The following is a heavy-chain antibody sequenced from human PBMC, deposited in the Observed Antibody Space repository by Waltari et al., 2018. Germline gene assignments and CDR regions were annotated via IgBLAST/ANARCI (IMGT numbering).Heavy chain of an antibody. Sequence: QVQLQQWGAGLLKPSETLSLTCAVYGGSFSGYYWSWIRQPPGKGLEWIGEINHSGSTNYNPSLKSRVTISVDTSKNQFSLKLSSVTAADTAVYYCARHTYITIFGMVTPDAFDIWGQGTMVTVSS. V-gene: IGHV4-34*01. CDR3: ARHTYITIFGMVTPDAFDI. CDR1: GGSFSGYY. CDR2: INHSGST. D-gene: IGHD3-3*01. J-gene: IGHJ3*02.